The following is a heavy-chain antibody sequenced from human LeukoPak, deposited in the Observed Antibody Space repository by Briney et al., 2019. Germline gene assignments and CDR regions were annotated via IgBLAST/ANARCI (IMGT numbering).Heavy chain of an antibody. CDR3: VRDPPEREELFDY. Sequence: PGGSLRLSCAASGFTVSSNYMSWVRQAPGKGLVWVSRINGDGSDTNYADSVKGRFTISRDNAKNTLFLQMNSLRAEDTAVYYCVRDPPEREELFDYWGQGTLVTVSS. V-gene: IGHV3-74*01. CDR1: GFTVSSNY. CDR2: INGDGSDT. D-gene: IGHD1-26*01. J-gene: IGHJ4*02.